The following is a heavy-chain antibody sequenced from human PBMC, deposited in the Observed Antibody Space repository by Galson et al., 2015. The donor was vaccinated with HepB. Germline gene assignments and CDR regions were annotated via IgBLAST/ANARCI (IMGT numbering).Heavy chain of an antibody. CDR2: INPSGGST. V-gene: IGHV1-46*04. CDR1: GYTFTSYY. CDR3: ARDENYYDSSGYYLDY. Sequence: SVKVSCKASGYTFTSYYMHWVRQAPGQGLEWMGIINPSGGSTSYAQKLQGRVTMTRDTSTSTVYMELSSLRSEDTAAYYCARDENYYDSSGYYLDYWGQGTLVTVSS. D-gene: IGHD3-22*01. J-gene: IGHJ4*02.